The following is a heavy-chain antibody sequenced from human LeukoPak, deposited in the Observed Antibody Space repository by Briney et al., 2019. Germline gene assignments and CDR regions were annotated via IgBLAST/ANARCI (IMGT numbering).Heavy chain of an antibody. CDR1: GYTFTSYG. CDR2: ISAYNGNT. J-gene: IGHJ2*01. Sequence: ASVKVSCKASGYTFTSYGISWVRQAPGQGLEWMGWISAYNGNTNYAQKLRGRVTMTTDTPTSTAYMELRSLRSDDTAVYYCARDRSPAGGAGWYFDLWGRGTLVTVSS. CDR3: ARDRSPAGGAGWYFDL. V-gene: IGHV1-18*01. D-gene: IGHD3-16*01.